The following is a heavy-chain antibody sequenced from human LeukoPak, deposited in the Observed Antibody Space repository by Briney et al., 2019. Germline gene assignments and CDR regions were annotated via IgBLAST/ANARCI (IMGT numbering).Heavy chain of an antibody. CDR1: GFTFSSNA. Sequence: GGSLRLSCVASGFTFSSNAMSWVRQAPGKGLEWVSAISGSRATTYYADSVKGRFTISRDNSKNTLYLQMNSLRAEDTAVYYCVKSYDSSGYYLPYWGQGTLVTVSS. J-gene: IGHJ4*02. D-gene: IGHD3-22*01. CDR2: ISGSRATT. V-gene: IGHV3-23*01. CDR3: VKSYDSSGYYLPY.